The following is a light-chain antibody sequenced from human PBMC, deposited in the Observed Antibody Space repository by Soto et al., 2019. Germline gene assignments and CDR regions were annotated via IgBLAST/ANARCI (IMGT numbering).Light chain of an antibody. Sequence: QSALTQPPSASGAPGQSVTISCTGTSSDLGGYDHVSWYQQHPGKAPKLMIYDITKRPSGVPDRFSGSKSGNTASLTVSGLQTEDEAYYYRASNGGANNSLFGGGTKLTVL. J-gene: IGLJ2*01. CDR3: ASNGGANNSL. CDR1: SSDLGGYDH. V-gene: IGLV2-8*01. CDR2: DIT.